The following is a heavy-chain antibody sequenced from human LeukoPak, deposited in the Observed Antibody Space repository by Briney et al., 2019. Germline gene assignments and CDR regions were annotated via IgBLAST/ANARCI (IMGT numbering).Heavy chain of an antibody. CDR3: ARDFRYYYYYGMDV. CDR1: GGSFSGYY. V-gene: IGHV4-34*01. Sequence: SETLSLTCAVYGGSFSGYYWSWIRQPPGKGLEWIGEINHSGSTNYNPSLKSRVTISVDTSKNQFSLQLNSVTPEDTAVYYCARDFRYYYYYGMDVWGQGTTVTVSS. CDR2: INHSGST. J-gene: IGHJ6*02.